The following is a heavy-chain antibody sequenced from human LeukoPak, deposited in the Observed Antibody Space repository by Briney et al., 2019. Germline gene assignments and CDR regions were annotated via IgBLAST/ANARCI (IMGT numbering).Heavy chain of an antibody. J-gene: IGHJ6*03. CDR3: ARQKDDLLKDRDVVPAAILAPGDGYYMDV. D-gene: IGHD2-2*01. V-gene: IGHV4-39*01. CDR1: GGSISSSSYY. Sequence: PSETLSLTCTVSGGSISSSSYYWGWIRQPPGKGLEWIGSIYYSGSTYYNPSLKSRVTISVDTSKNQFSLKLSSVTAADTAVYYCARQKDDLLKDRDVVPAAILAPGDGYYMDVWGKGTTVTVSS. CDR2: IYYSGST.